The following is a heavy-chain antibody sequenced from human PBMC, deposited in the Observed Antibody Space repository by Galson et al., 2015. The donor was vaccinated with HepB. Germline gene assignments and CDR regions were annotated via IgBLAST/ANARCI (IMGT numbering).Heavy chain of an antibody. V-gene: IGHV3-15*07. CDR3: SLDTSYIPHY. J-gene: IGHJ4*02. CDR1: GCSFINAW. Sequence: LLLLCAASGCSFINAWMHWFHQAPGKGLEWVARILSKSGGETSDYDSPVKGRFTISRDDSKSTSYLQMDGLETEDTVLFYCSLDTSYIPHYWGQGTLVTVSS. CDR2: ILSKSGGETS. D-gene: IGHD2-2*01.